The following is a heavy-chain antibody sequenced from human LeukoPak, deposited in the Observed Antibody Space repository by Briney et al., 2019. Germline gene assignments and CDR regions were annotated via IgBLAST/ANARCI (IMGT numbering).Heavy chain of an antibody. CDR2: LNHSGST. CDR3: ARAKGMATTKVWYFDL. V-gene: IGHV4-34*01. Sequence: PSETLSLTCAVYGGSFSGYYWSWIRQPPAKGLEWIGELNHSGSTNYNPSLKSRVTISVDASKNQFSLKLSSVTAADTAVYYCARAKGMATTKVWYFDLWGRGTLVTVSS. CDR1: GGSFSGYY. D-gene: IGHD5-24*01. J-gene: IGHJ2*01.